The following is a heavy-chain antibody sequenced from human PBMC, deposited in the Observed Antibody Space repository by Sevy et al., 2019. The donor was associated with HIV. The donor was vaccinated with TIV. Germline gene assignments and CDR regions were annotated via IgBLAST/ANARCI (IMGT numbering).Heavy chain of an antibody. D-gene: IGHD3-10*01. CDR3: AKDLTMVIVVDS. Sequence: GGSLRLSCAASGFTFSSYAMSWVRQAPGKGLEWVSAISGSGGSTYYADSVKGRFTISRDNSKNTLYLQMNSLRAEDKAVYCCAKDLTMVIVVDSWGQGTLVTVSS. J-gene: IGHJ4*02. CDR1: GFTFSSYA. CDR2: ISGSGGST. V-gene: IGHV3-23*01.